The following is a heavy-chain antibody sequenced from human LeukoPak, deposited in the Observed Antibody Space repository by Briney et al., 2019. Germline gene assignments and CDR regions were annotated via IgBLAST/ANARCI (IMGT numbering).Heavy chain of an antibody. CDR2: INNDGSSA. CDR1: GFTFNNYW. V-gene: IGHV3-74*01. D-gene: IGHD1-1*01. CDR3: ARRGTGHGMDV. Sequence: GGSLRLSCAASGFTFNNYWIHWVRRVPGKGLVWVSRINNDGSSARYVDSVKGRFTIFRDNAKNTLFLQMNSLRAEDTAVYYCARRGTGHGMDVWGQGTTVIVSS. J-gene: IGHJ6*02.